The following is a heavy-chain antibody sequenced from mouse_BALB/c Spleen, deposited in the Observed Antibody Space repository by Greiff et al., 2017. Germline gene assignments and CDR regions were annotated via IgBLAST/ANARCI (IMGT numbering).Heavy chain of an antibody. D-gene: IGHD2-14*01. CDR3: TREGNYAMDY. Sequence: EVKVVESGGGLVQPGGSMKLSCVASGFTFSNYWMNWVRQSPEKGLEWVAEIRLKSNNYATHYAESVKGRFTISRDDSKSSVYLQMNNLRAEDTGIYYCTREGNYAMDYWGQGTSVTVSS. CDR1: GFTFSNYW. V-gene: IGHV6-6*02. CDR2: IRLKSNNYAT. J-gene: IGHJ4*01.